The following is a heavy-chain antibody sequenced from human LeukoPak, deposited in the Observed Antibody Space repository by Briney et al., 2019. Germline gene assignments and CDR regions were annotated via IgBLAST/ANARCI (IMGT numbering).Heavy chain of an antibody. CDR3: ARSHIVVVVAANFDY. V-gene: IGHV1-18*01. Sequence: ASVKVSCKASGYTFTSYGISWVRQAPGQGLEWMGWISAYNGNTNYAQKLQGRVTMTTDTSTSTAYMELRSLRSDDTAVYYCARSHIVVVVAANFDYWGQGTLITVSS. CDR1: GYTFTSYG. CDR2: ISAYNGNT. J-gene: IGHJ4*02. D-gene: IGHD2-15*01.